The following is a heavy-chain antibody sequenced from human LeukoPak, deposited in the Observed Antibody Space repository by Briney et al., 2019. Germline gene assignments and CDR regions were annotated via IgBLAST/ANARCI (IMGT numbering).Heavy chain of an antibody. CDR3: ARDPYGSSWYDS. V-gene: IGHV6-1*01. Sequence: SQTLSLTCAISGDPFSSNSATWNWLTQSPSRGLDWLGSTYYRSNWYDTYALSVKGLITINPDTSKNQFSLHLNSVTPDETAVYYCARDPYGSSWYDSWGQGTLVTVSS. CDR2: TYYRSNWYD. CDR1: GDPFSSNSAT. D-gene: IGHD6-13*01. J-gene: IGHJ5*01.